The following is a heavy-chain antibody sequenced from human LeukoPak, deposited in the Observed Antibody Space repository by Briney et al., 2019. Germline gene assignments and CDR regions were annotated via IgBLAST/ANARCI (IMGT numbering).Heavy chain of an antibody. Sequence: GGSLRLSCAASGFTVSSNYMSWVRQAPGKGLGWVSVIYSGGSTYYADSVKGRFTISRDNSKNTLYLQMNSLRAEDTAVYYCARQVLVRGAFDIWGQGTMVTVSS. CDR3: ARQVLVRGAFDI. V-gene: IGHV3-53*01. J-gene: IGHJ3*02. D-gene: IGHD2-21*01. CDR1: GFTVSSNY. CDR2: IYSGGST.